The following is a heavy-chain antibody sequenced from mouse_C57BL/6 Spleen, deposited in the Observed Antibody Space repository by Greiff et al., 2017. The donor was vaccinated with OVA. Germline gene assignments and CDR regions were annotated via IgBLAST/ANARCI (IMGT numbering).Heavy chain of an antibody. V-gene: IGHV1-61*01. CDR3: ALYYYYEPFAD. J-gene: IGHJ3*01. CDR1: GYTFTSYW. Sequence: QVQLQQPGAELVRPGSSVKLSCKASGYTFTSYWMDWVKQRPGQGLEWIGNIYPSDSETHYNQKFKDKATLTVDKSSSTAYMQLSSLTAEDAAVYYCALYYYYEPFADWGKGTLVTVSA. CDR2: IYPSDSET. D-gene: IGHD2-4*01.